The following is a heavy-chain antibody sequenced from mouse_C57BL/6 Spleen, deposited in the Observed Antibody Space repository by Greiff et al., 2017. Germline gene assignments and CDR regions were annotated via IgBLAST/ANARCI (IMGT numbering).Heavy chain of an antibody. V-gene: IGHV5-17*01. D-gene: IGHD2-3*01. CDR2: ISSGSSTI. Sequence: DVKLVESGGGLVKPGGSLKLSCAASGFTFSDYGMHWVRQAPEKGLEWVAYISSGSSTIYYADTVKGRFTISRENAKNTLFLQMTSLRSEDTAMYYCARDGYRYFDVWGTGTTVTVSS. J-gene: IGHJ1*03. CDR3: ARDGYRYFDV. CDR1: GFTFSDYG.